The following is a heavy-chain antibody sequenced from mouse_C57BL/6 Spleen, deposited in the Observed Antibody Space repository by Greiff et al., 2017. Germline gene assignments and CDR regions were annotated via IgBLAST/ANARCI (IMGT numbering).Heavy chain of an antibody. CDR2: INPSNGGT. J-gene: IGHJ4*01. CDR3: SGQEVSFDDAMDY. D-gene: IGHD2-13*01. Sequence: VQLQQPGTELVKPGASVKLSCKASGYTFTSYWMHWVKQRPGQGLEWIGNINPSNGGTNYNEKFKSKATLTVDKSTSTAYMQLSSLTSADAAVYYCSGQEVSFDDAMDYWGQGTSVTVSS. CDR1: GYTFTSYW. V-gene: IGHV1-53*01.